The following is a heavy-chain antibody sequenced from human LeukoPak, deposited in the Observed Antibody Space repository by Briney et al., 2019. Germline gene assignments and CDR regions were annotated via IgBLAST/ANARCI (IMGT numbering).Heavy chain of an antibody. CDR2: ISSSSSYI. CDR3: ARDGLYGDYVGA. D-gene: IGHD4-17*01. CDR1: GFTFSSYS. Sequence: GGSLRLSCAASGFTFSSYSMNWVRQAPGKGLEWVSSISSSSSYIYYADSVKGRFTISRDNAKNSLYLQMNSLRAKDTAVYYCARDGLYGDYVGAWGQGTLVTVSS. V-gene: IGHV3-21*01. J-gene: IGHJ5*02.